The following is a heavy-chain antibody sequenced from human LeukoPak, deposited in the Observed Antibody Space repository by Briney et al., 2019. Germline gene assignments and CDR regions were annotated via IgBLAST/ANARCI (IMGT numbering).Heavy chain of an antibody. CDR1: GFTFSSYS. CDR3: ARGARLTMVRGVIRYYYMDV. Sequence: GGSLRLSCAASGFTFSSYSMNWVRQAPGKGLEWVSFISSSSSYIYYADSVKGRFTISRDNSKNTLYLQMNSLRAEDTAVYFCARGARLTMVRGVIRYYYMDVWGKGTTVTISS. D-gene: IGHD3-10*01. CDR2: ISSSSSYI. V-gene: IGHV3-21*04. J-gene: IGHJ6*03.